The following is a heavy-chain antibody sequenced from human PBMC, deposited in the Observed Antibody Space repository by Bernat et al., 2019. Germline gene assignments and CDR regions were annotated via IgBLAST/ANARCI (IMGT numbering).Heavy chain of an antibody. V-gene: IGHV4-59*01. CDR3: ERAPDYGGNGEFDY. D-gene: IGHD4-23*01. J-gene: IGHJ4*02. CDR1: GGSISSYY. CDR2: IYYSGST. Sequence: QVQLQESGPGLVKPSETLSLTCTVSGGSISSYYWSWIRQPPGKGLEWIGYIYYSGSTNYNPSLKSRVTISVDTTKNQYSRKLSSVTAADTDVYYCERAPDYGGNGEFDYWGQGTLVTVSS.